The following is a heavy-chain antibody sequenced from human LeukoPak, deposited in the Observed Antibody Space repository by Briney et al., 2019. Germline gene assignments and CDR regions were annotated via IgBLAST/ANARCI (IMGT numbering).Heavy chain of an antibody. CDR3: AKADRGRRHYNSFDS. D-gene: IGHD3-10*01. V-gene: IGHV3-43*02. CDR1: GFTFSDYA. CDR2: ITSDDNSA. Sequence: PGGSLSLSCAASGFTFSDYAIHWVRQVPGKGLQWVSVITSDDNSAYYADSVKGRFTISRDNSKNSLYLQMNSLRSEDTALYYCAKADRGRRHYNSFDSWGQGTLVTVSS. J-gene: IGHJ5*01.